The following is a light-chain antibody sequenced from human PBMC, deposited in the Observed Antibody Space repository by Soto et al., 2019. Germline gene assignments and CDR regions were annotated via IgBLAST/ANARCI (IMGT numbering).Light chain of an antibody. J-gene: IGKJ4*01. CDR1: ESVSSN. V-gene: IGKV3D-15*01. CDR2: GAS. Sequence: EIVMTQSPATLSVSPGQRATLSCRASESVSSNLAWYQQKPGQAPRLLFYGASTRATAIPARFSGSGSGTDFTLTVSSLQPEDFAVYYCQHDYNLLTFGGGTKVDIK. CDR3: QHDYNLLT.